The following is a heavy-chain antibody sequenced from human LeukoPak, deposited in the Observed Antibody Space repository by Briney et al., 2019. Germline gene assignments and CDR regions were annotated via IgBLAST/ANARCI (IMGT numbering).Heavy chain of an antibody. CDR1: GFTFSTYD. CDR3: TYGDYPLTY. V-gene: IGHV3-33*01. CDR2: ISHDGSNE. Sequence: PGRSLRLSCAASGFTFSTYDIHWVRQAPGKGLEWVAVISHDGSNEYYADSVKGRFTISRDNSKNTLYLQMNGLRAEDTAVYYCTYGDYPLTYWGQGTLVSVSS. J-gene: IGHJ4*02. D-gene: IGHD4-17*01.